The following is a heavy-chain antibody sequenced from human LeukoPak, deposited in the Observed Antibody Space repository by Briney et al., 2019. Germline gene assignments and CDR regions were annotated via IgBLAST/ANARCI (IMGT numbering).Heavy chain of an antibody. V-gene: IGHV3-7*03. D-gene: IGHD3-10*01. CDR3: ARGGYYGSGTREFDY. CDR2: IKQDGSEK. J-gene: IGHJ4*02. CDR1: GFTFSSYW. Sequence: GGSLRLSCAASGFTFSSYWMSWVRQAPGKGLEWVANIKQDGSEKYYVASVKGRFTISRDNAENSLYLQMDSLGAEDTAVYYCARGGYYGSGTREFDYWGQGTLVTVSS.